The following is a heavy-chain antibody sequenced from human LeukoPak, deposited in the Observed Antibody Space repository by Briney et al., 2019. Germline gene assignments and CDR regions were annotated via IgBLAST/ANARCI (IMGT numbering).Heavy chain of an antibody. Sequence: GRSLRLSCAASGFTFSSYGMHWVRQAPGKGLEWVAVIWYDGSNKYYADSVKGRFTISRDNSKYTLYLQMNSLRAEDTAVYYCARQYCSSTSCYTPFDYWGQGTLVTVSS. V-gene: IGHV3-33*01. J-gene: IGHJ4*02. CDR3: ARQYCSSTSCYTPFDY. CDR1: GFTFSSYG. D-gene: IGHD2-2*02. CDR2: IWYDGSNK.